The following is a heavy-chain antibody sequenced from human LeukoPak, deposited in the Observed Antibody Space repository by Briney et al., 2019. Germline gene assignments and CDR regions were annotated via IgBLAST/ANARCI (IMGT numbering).Heavy chain of an antibody. D-gene: IGHD2-2*01. J-gene: IGHJ1*01. CDR3: ARIPEY. V-gene: IGHV3-64*01. CDR2: ISKSGDDT. CDR1: GFDFSTYA. Sequence: GGSLRLSRAASGFDFSTYAMHWVRLTPGEGLEFVSAISKSGDDTSYGNDVKGRFTISRDNIKNTVDLEMGSLRVDDTGIYYCARIPEYWGQGTVVTVSS.